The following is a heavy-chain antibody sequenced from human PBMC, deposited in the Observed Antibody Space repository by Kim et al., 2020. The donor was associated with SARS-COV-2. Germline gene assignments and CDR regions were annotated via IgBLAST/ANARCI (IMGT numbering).Heavy chain of an antibody. Sequence: GGSLRLSCSASGFTFSSYAMHWVRQAPGKGLEYVSAISSNGGSTYYADSVKGRFTISRDNSKNTLYLQMSSLRAEDTAVYYCVKDLFAGAVAGQPDYWGQGTLVTVSS. CDR1: GFTFSSYA. J-gene: IGHJ4*02. CDR2: ISSNGGST. D-gene: IGHD6-19*01. V-gene: IGHV3-64D*09. CDR3: VKDLFAGAVAGQPDY.